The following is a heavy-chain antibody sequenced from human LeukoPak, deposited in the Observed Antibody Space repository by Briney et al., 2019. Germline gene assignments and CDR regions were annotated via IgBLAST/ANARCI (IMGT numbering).Heavy chain of an antibody. Sequence: VASVKVSCKASGYTFTSYNIDWMRQAPGQGLEWMGWINPINGGPYYAQKFQGRVTMTRDTSINTAYMELSGLTSDDTAVYYCARRLSTWSEGWFDPWGQGTLVTVSS. CDR1: GYTFTSYN. J-gene: IGHJ5*02. V-gene: IGHV1-2*02. D-gene: IGHD6-13*01. CDR2: INPINGGP. CDR3: ARRLSTWSEGWFDP.